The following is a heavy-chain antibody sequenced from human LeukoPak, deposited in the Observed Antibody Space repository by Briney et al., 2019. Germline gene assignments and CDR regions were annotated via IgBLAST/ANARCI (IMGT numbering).Heavy chain of an antibody. CDR1: GFTFSSYG. J-gene: IGHJ4*02. CDR3: AKTTGGNAYDYLDY. V-gene: IGHV3-23*01. CDR2: TSGSGSGP. D-gene: IGHD5-12*01. Sequence: GGSLRLSCAASGFTFSSYGMHWVRQAPGKGLEWVSATSGSGSGPNYSDSVKGRFTISRDNSKNTLYLQMNSLRADDTAVYYCAKTTGGNAYDYLDYWGQGTLVTVSS.